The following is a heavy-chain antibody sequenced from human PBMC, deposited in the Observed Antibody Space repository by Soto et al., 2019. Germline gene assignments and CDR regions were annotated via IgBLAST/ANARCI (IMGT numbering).Heavy chain of an antibody. J-gene: IGHJ5*02. CDR3: ARDRSPSAAAGTRWFDP. CDR1: GGSISSYY. D-gene: IGHD6-13*01. V-gene: IGHV4-4*07. CDR2: IYTSGST. Sequence: KLPETLSLTCTVSGGSISSYYWSWIRQPAGKGLEWIGRIYTSGSTNYNPSLKSRVTMSVDTSKNQFSLKLSSVTAADTAVYYCARDRSPSAAAGTRWFDPWGQGTLVTVSS.